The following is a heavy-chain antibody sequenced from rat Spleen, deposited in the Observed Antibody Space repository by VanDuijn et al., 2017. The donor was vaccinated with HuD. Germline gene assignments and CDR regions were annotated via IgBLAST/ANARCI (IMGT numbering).Heavy chain of an antibody. V-gene: IGHV2S63*01. Sequence: VQLKESGPGLVQPSQTLSLTCTVSGFSLTDYSVHWVRQPPGKGLEWMGVKWSGGSTAYNSALKSRLSISRDTSKSQVFLKIYSLQTEDTAIYFCTREGYNNWGAFAYWGQGTLVTVSS. CDR1: GFSLTDYS. CDR2: KWSGGST. CDR3: TREGYNNWGAFAY. J-gene: IGHJ3*01. D-gene: IGHD1-10*01.